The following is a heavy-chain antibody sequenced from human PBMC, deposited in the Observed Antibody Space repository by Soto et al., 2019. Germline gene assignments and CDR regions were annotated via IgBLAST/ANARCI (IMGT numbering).Heavy chain of an antibody. V-gene: IGHV4-4*07. CDR2: MYFSGST. CDR3: ARDARGSSPRYFDL. J-gene: IGHJ2*01. D-gene: IGHD6-6*01. CDR1: GDSISSHY. Sequence: QVQLQESGPGLVKPSETLSLTCTVSGDSISSHYWSWIRQSAGKGLEWIGRMYFSGSTNYNPSLRSRVTMSVDTSKNQFSLKLSSVTAADTAVYYCARDARGSSPRYFDLWGRGTLVSVSS.